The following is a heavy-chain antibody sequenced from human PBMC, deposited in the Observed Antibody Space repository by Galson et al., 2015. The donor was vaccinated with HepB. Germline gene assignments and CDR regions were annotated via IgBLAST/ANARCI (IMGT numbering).Heavy chain of an antibody. CDR1: GFTFSDHY. V-gene: IGHV3-72*01. D-gene: IGHD6-19*01. J-gene: IGHJ2*01. CDR3: ARVSLPVPAPIDL. Sequence: SLRLSCAASGFTFSDHYMEWVRQAPGKGLEWVGRVRNKANGYTTHYAASVKGRSTVSRDDSRNSLYLQMNSLKTEDTAVYYCARVSLPVPAPIDLWGRGTLVTVSS. CDR2: VRNKANGYTT.